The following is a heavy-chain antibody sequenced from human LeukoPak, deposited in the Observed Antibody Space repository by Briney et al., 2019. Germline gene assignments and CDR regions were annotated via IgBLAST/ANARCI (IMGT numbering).Heavy chain of an antibody. CDR3: ARSDFWSGYSWFDP. D-gene: IGHD3-3*01. Sequence: ASVKVSCKASGYTFTSYDINWVRQATGQGLEWMGWMNPNSGNTGYAQKFQGRVTMTRNTSISTAYMELSSLRSEDTAVYYCARSDFWSGYSWFDPWGQGTLVTVSS. J-gene: IGHJ5*02. CDR1: GYTFTSYD. V-gene: IGHV1-8*01. CDR2: MNPNSGNT.